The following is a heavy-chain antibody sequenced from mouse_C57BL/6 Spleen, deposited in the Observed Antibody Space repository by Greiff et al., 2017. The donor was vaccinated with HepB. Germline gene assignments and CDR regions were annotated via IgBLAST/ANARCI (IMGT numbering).Heavy chain of an antibody. J-gene: IGHJ4*01. CDR2: IYPGSGNT. CDR1: GYTFTDYY. Sequence: QVQLQQSGAELVRPGASVKLSCKASGYTFTDYYINWVKQRPGQGLEWIARIYPGSGNTYYNEKLKGKATLTAEKSSSTAYMQLSSLTSEDAAEYCGARGDEYDGYYDMDDGGKGTTGTGAS. D-gene: IGHD2-4*01. CDR3: ARGDEYDGYYDMDD. V-gene: IGHV1-76*01.